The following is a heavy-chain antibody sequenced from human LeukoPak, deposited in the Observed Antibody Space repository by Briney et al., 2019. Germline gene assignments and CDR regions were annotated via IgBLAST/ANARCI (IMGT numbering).Heavy chain of an antibody. Sequence: SQTLSPTCAISGDSVSSNSAAWNWIRQSPSRGLEWLGRTYYRSKWYNDYAVSVKSRITINPDTSKNQFSLQLNSVTPEDTAVYYCARGNYDYVWGSYRYSYYGMDVWGQGTTVTVSS. J-gene: IGHJ6*02. D-gene: IGHD3-16*02. CDR2: TYYRSKWYN. V-gene: IGHV6-1*01. CDR1: GDSVSSNSAA. CDR3: ARGNYDYVWGSYRYSYYGMDV.